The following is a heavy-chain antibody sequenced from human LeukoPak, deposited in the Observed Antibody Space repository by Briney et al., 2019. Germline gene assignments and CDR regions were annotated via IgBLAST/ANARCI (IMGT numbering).Heavy chain of an antibody. CDR1: GGSISSGSYY. CDR3: AKNGQSGFSFDP. V-gene: IGHV4-61*02. Sequence: SETLSLTCTVSGGSISSGSYYWSWIRQPAGKGLEWIGRIYTSGSTNYNPSLKSRVTISVDTSKNQFSLKLSSVTAADTAVYHCAKNGQSGFSFDPWGQGTLVTVSS. CDR2: IYTSGST. D-gene: IGHD3-3*01. J-gene: IGHJ5*02.